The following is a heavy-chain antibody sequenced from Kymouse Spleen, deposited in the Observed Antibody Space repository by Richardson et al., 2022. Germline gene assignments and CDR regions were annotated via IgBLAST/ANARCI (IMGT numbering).Heavy chain of an antibody. CDR3: ARDPLSSSWSDYYYYGMDV. CDR1: GGSISSGGYY. Sequence: QVQLQESGPGLVKPSQTLSLTCTVSGGSISSGGYYWSWIRQHPGKGLEWIGYIYYSGSTYYNPSLKSRVTISVDTSKNQFSLKLSSVTAADTAVYYCARDPLSSSWSDYYYYGMDVWGQGTTVTVSS. V-gene: IGHV4-31*03. CDR2: IYYSGST. D-gene: IGHD6-13*01. J-gene: IGHJ6*02.